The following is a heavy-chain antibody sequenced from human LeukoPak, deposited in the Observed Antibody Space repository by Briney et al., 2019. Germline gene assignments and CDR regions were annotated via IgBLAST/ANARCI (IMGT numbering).Heavy chain of an antibody. J-gene: IGHJ4*02. D-gene: IGHD1-20*01. CDR2: INAGNGNT. V-gene: IGHV1-3*01. CDR1: GYTFTSYA. CDR3: ARVRSVTGFFDY. Sequence: ASVTVSCKASGYTFTSYAMHWVRQAPGQRLEWMGWINAGNGNTKYSQKFQGRVTITRDTSASTAYMELSSLRSEDTAVDYCARVRSVTGFFDYWGQGTLVTVSS.